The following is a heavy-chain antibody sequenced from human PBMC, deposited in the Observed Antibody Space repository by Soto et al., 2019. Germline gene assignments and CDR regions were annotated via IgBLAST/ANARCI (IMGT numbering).Heavy chain of an antibody. CDR1: GFSVSSNY. V-gene: IGHV3-53*01. CDR3: ARHRHPRGTVGATSPLDP. Sequence: SLRLSCAISGFSVSSNYLSWVRQAPGKGLEWVSVHYSGGSTYYADSVQGRFTIPRDKSNNTLYLQMRRVRAEDTAVYFCARHRHPRGTVGATSPLDPWGQGTQVTVSS. CDR2: HYSGGST. D-gene: IGHD1-26*01. J-gene: IGHJ5*02.